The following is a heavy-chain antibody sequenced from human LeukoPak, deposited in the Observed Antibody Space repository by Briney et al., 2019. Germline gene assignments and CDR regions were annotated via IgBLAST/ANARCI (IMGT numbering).Heavy chain of an antibody. CDR1: GASTSSRY. CDR2: IYNGRST. V-gene: IGHV4-59*08. J-gene: IGHJ4*02. CDR3: AQTTGWPGFDF. D-gene: IGHD6-19*01. Sequence: PSETLSLTCSASGASTSSRYWSWIRQSPGRTLEWIGHIYNGRSTKCNPSLTSRVTISVDTSKNQFSLRMTSVTAADTAIYYCAQTTGWPGFDFWGPGALVTVSS.